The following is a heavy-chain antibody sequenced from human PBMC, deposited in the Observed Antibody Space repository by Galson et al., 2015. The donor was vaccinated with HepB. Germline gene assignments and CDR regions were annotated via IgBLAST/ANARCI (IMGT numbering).Heavy chain of an antibody. D-gene: IGHD2/OR15-2a*01. J-gene: IGHJ6*03. CDR3: GKHNFLDYYYMDV. CDR1: GFSFSTYA. V-gene: IGHV3-23*01. CDR2: ISGRGGTT. Sequence: SLRLSCAASGFSFSTYAMSWVRQAPGKGLEWVSSISGRGGTTHYADSVKGRFTISRDNSKNTLHLQMNSLRAEDTAVYYCGKHNFLDYYYMDVWSKGTTVTVSS.